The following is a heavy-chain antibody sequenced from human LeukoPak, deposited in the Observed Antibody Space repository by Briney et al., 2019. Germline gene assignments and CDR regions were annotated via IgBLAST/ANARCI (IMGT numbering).Heavy chain of an antibody. CDR2: INPNTGGT. CDR3: ARGGYCTTSSCYN. J-gene: IGHJ4*02. D-gene: IGHD2-8*01. Sequence: ASVKVSCKASRHTFTTYFFYWVRQAPGQGLEWMGWINPNTGGTNSAQKFQGRVTMTRDTSISTAYMELSSLTSDDTAVYYCARGGYCTTSSCYNWGQGTLVTVSP. V-gene: IGHV1-2*02. CDR1: RHTFTTYF.